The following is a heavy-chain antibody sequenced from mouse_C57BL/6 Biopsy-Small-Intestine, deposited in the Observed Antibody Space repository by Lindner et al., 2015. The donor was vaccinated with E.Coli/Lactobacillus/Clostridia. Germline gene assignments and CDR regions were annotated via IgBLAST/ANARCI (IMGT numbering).Heavy chain of an antibody. CDR3: ATSGRGPWEPFDS. J-gene: IGHJ3*01. Sequence: SVKVSCKAPGYSLTGDYMHWVRQAPGRGPEWMGWISPNGAATNYPQKLGGRVTMTRDTSMNTVYMELNRLTSDDTAVYYCATSGRGPWEPFDSWGQGTMVTVSS. V-gene: IGHV1-72*04. CDR2: ISPNGAAT. CDR1: GYSLTGDY. D-gene: IGHD4-1*01.